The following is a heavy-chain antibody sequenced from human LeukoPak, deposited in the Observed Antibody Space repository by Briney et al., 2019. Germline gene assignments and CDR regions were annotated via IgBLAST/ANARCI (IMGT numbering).Heavy chain of an antibody. J-gene: IGHJ2*01. CDR1: GFTFNTCG. CDR3: AKDVAYYDSSGYGDWYFDL. Sequence: PGGSLRLSCAASGFTFNTCGMHWVRQAPGKGLEWVAVISYDGSNKYYADSVKGRFTISRDNSKNTLYLQMNSLRAEDTAVYYCAKDVAYYDSSGYGDWYFDLWGRGTLVTVSS. V-gene: IGHV3-30*18. D-gene: IGHD3-22*01. CDR2: ISYDGSNK.